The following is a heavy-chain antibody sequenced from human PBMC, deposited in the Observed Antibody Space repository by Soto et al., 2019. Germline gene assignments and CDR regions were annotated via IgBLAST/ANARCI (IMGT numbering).Heavy chain of an antibody. CDR3: AKDIESSGSTYDY. CDR1: GFTFDDYA. CDR2: ISWNSGSI. J-gene: IGHJ4*02. Sequence: GGSLRLSCAASGFTFDDYAMHWVRQAPGKGLEWVSGISWNSGSIGYADSVKGRFTISRDNAKNSLYLQMNSLRAEDTALYYCAKDIESSGSTYDYWGQGTLVTVSS. V-gene: IGHV3-9*01. D-gene: IGHD6-19*01.